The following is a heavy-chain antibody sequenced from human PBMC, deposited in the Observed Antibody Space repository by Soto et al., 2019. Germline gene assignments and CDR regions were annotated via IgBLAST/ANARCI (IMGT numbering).Heavy chain of an antibody. CDR1: GFTFRSYS. Sequence: EVQLVESGGGLVKPGGSLRLSCVDSGFTFRSYSMNWVRQAPGKGLEWVASISSTSSVIWYADSLKGRFTISRDNAKNSRFLQMDSLRADDTAVYYCLRGGRGYTRDDVLDAWGHGTMVTVSS. CDR2: ISSTSSVI. V-gene: IGHV3-21*06. J-gene: IGHJ3*01. D-gene: IGHD2-2*02. CDR3: LRGGRGYTRDDVLDA.